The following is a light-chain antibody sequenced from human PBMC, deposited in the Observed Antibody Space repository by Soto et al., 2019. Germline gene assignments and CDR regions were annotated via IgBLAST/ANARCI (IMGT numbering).Light chain of an antibody. CDR3: QHYIKSLIT. V-gene: IGKV3-20*01. Sequence: EIVLTQSPGTLSLSPGDRATLSCGASQSVTSNYLAWYQQKPGQAPRLLIFGSSTRATGIPDRFSGSGSGTDFTLTISRLEPENFAVYYCQHYIKSLITLGQGTKV. CDR2: GSS. CDR1: QSVTSNY. J-gene: IGKJ1*01.